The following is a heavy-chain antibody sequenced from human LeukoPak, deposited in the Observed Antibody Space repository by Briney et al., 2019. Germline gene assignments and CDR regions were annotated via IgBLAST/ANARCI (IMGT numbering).Heavy chain of an antibody. CDR3: AKAPVTSCRGAFCYPFDY. J-gene: IGHJ4*02. Sequence: GGSLRLSCAASGFTLSSYAMSWVRQAPGKGLEWVSAISDTGNTYHADSVKGRFTISRDSSKNTLFLQMNRLRPEDAAVYYCAKAPVTSCRGAFCYPFDYWGLGTLVTVSS. V-gene: IGHV3-23*01. D-gene: IGHD2-15*01. CDR1: GFTLSSYA. CDR2: ISDTGNT.